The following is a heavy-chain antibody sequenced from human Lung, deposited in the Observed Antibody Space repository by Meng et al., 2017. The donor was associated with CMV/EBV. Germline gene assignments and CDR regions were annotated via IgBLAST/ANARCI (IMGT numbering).Heavy chain of an antibody. V-gene: IGHV3-21*01. Sequence: GVLKISCAASGFTFSSYSMNWVRQAPGKGLEWVSSISSSSSYIYYADSVKGRFTISRDNAKNSLYLQMNSLRAEDTAVYYCARDPGLDSAAYYDFWSGSPLYYYYGMDVXGQGXTVTVSS. CDR1: GFTFSSYS. J-gene: IGHJ6*02. CDR2: ISSSSSYI. D-gene: IGHD3-3*01. CDR3: ARDPGLDSAAYYDFWSGSPLYYYYGMDV.